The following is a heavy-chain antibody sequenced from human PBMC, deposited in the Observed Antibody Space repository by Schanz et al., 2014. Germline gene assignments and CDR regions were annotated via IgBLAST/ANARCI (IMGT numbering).Heavy chain of an antibody. CDR1: GGSISSGGYS. CDR3: ARDGGHGDLPGDI. CDR2: ISYSGST. J-gene: IGHJ3*02. D-gene: IGHD4-17*01. V-gene: IGHV4-30-2*05. Sequence: LQLQESGSGLMKPSQTLSLTCAVSGGSISSGGYSWNWIRQSPGQGLEWIGVISYSGSTYYNPSLKSRVTTSAETSKNHFALSQSCATAADTAVEYCARDGGHGDLPGDIWGQGTMVTVSS.